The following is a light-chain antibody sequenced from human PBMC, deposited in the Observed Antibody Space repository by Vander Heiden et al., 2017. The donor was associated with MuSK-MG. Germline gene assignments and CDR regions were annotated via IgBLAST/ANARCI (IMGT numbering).Light chain of an antibody. CDR2: WAS. CDR3: QQDYTHIT. Sequence: DIVMSQSPDSLAVSLGERATINCKSSQTILNRSNKMNSLAWYQQKPGQPPKVLIYWASTREYGVPEGFSGSGSGTDFTLTSRSLQEEDVALYYWQQDYTHITFGGGTKVEI. V-gene: IGKV4-1*01. CDR1: QTILNRSNKMNS. J-gene: IGKJ4*01.